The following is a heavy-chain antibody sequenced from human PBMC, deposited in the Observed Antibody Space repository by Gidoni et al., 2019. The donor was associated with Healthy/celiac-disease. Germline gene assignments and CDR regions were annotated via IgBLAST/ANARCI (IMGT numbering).Heavy chain of an antibody. CDR1: GGSISIYY. J-gene: IGHJ4*02. V-gene: IGHV4-59*01. CDR2: IYYSGST. Sequence: QVQLQESGPGLVKPSETLSLTCTVSGGSISIYYWSWIRQPPGKGLEWIGYIYYSGSTNYNPSLKRRVTISVDTSKNQFSLKLSSVTAADTAVYYCARATTVTTPHFDYWGQGTLVTVSS. CDR3: ARATTVTTPHFDY. D-gene: IGHD4-17*01.